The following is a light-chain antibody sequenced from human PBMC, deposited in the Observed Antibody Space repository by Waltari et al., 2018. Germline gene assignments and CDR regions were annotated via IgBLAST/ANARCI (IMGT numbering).Light chain of an antibody. CDR1: QTISNH. CDR3: QHSDGPSP. CDR2: GVS. V-gene: IGKV1-39*01. Sequence: DIQMTQSPSSLSASVGDSVTIPFRASQTISNHLNWYHHKPGQAPRLLIFGVSSLRGGVPSRFRGSGSETDFTLTISGLQPEDLATYYCQHSDGPSPFGQGTKLEIK. J-gene: IGKJ2*01.